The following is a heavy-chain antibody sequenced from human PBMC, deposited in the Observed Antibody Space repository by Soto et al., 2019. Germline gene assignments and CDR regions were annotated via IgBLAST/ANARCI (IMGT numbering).Heavy chain of an antibody. Sequence: ASVNVSCKDSGYTFTSYGISWVRQAPGQGLEWMGWISAYNGNTNYAQKLQGRVTMTTDTSTSTAYMELRSLRSDGTAVYYCASYYYDSSGYYPFALDYWSQGTLVTVSS. CDR3: ASYYYDSSGYYPFALDY. CDR1: GYTFTSYG. J-gene: IGHJ4*02. CDR2: ISAYNGNT. D-gene: IGHD3-22*01. V-gene: IGHV1-18*04.